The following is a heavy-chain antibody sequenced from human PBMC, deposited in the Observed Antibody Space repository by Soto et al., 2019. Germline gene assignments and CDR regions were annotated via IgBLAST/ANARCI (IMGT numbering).Heavy chain of an antibody. D-gene: IGHD2-15*01. J-gene: IGHJ4*02. Sequence: SETLSLTCTVSGGSISSYYWTWIRQPPGKGLEWIGYIYYSGSTNYNPSLKSRVTISVATSKTQFPLKLSSVTAADTAVYYCARDKGYCSDTSCPDFDYWGQGTLVTVSS. CDR3: ARDKGYCSDTSCPDFDY. CDR2: IYYSGST. V-gene: IGHV4-59*12. CDR1: GGSISSYY.